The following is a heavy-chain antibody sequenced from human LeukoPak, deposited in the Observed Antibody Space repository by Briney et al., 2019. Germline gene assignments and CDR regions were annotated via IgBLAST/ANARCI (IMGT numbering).Heavy chain of an antibody. V-gene: IGHV3-66*01. J-gene: IGHJ5*02. CDR1: GFTVTSNY. CDR2: IYSGGGA. Sequence: GGSLRLSCAASGFTVTSNYMSWVRQAPGKGLEWVSIIYSGGGAYYADSVKGRFTISRDNSRNTLFLQMNSLRAEDTAMYYCARVFPPNWFDPWGQGTLVIVSS. D-gene: IGHD3-10*02. CDR3: ARVFPPNWFDP.